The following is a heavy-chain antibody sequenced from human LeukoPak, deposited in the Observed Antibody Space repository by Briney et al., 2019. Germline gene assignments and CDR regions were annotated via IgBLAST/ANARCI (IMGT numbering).Heavy chain of an antibody. D-gene: IGHD3-16*01. Sequence: GGSLRVSCAASGFSFISYTLHWVRQAPGNGLEWVSAINGVGSSTFYADSVQGRFTISRDNSRNTLYLEMKSLRADDTAVYYCAKDFSPFGYFDYWGQGTQVTVSS. J-gene: IGHJ4*02. CDR3: AKDFSPFGYFDY. CDR2: INGVGSST. V-gene: IGHV3-23*01. CDR1: GFSFISYT.